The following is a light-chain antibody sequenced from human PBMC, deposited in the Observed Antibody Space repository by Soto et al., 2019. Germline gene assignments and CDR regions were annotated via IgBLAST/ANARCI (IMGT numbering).Light chain of an antibody. V-gene: IGKV3-15*01. J-gene: IGKJ1*01. CDR2: GAS. CDR1: QSVGRN. CDR3: QQYGSSPRT. Sequence: IVMTQSPATLSVSPGERATLSCRASQSVGRNLAWYQQKPGQSPRLLVYGASTRATGITARFSGSGSGTDFTLTISRLEPEDFAVYFCQQYGSSPRTFGQGTKADI.